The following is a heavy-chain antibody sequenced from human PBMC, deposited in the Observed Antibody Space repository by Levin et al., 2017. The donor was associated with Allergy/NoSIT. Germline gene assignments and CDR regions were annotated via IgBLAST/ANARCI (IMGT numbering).Heavy chain of an antibody. CDR1: GGTFSSYA. Sequence: KISCKASGGTFSSYAISWVRQAPGQGLEWMGGIIPIFGTANYAQKFQGRVTITADESTSTAYMELSSLRSEDTAVYYCAREGALLWFGGVKNYYYYGMDVWGQGTTVTVSS. J-gene: IGHJ6*02. D-gene: IGHD3-10*01. CDR3: AREGALLWFGGVKNYYYYGMDV. V-gene: IGHV1-69*01. CDR2: IIPIFGTA.